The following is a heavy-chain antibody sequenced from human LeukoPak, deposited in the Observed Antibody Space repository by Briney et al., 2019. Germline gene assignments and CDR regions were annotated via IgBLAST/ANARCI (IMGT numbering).Heavy chain of an antibody. CDR3: ARALAAAGRYYFDY. D-gene: IGHD6-13*01. J-gene: IGHJ4*02. Sequence: SETLSLTCTVSGGSISSYYWSWIRQPAGKGLEWIGRIYTSGSTNYNPSLKSRVTMSVDTSKNQFSLKLGSVTAADTAVYYCARALAAAGRYYFDYWGQGTLVTVSS. CDR2: IYTSGST. CDR1: GGSISSYY. V-gene: IGHV4-4*07.